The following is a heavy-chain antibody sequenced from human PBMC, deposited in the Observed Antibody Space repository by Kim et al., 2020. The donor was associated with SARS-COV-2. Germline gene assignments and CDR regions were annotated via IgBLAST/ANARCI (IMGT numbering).Heavy chain of an antibody. CDR3: ARTGYSSGWYGTGRYYFDY. CDR2: IYYSGST. CDR1: GGSISSSSYY. J-gene: IGHJ4*02. Sequence: SETLSLTCTVSGGSISSSSYYWGWIRQPPGKGLEWIGSIYYSGSTYYNPSLKSRVTISGDTSKNPFSLELSSVTAADTAVYYCARTGYSSGWYGTGRYYFDYWGQGTLVTVSS. D-gene: IGHD6-19*01. V-gene: IGHV4-39*01.